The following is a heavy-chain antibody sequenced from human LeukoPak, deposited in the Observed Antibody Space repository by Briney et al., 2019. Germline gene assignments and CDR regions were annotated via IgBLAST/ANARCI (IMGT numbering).Heavy chain of an antibody. D-gene: IGHD5-12*01. CDR2: IKQDGSGK. CDR3: ARDLFVGYESY. Sequence: GGSLRLSCAASGFTFSSYWMSWVRQAPGKGLEWVANIKQDGSGKYYVDSVKGRFTISRDNAKNSLYLQMNSLRAEDTAVYYCARDLFVGYESYWGQGTLVTVSS. J-gene: IGHJ4*02. CDR1: GFTFSSYW. V-gene: IGHV3-7*01.